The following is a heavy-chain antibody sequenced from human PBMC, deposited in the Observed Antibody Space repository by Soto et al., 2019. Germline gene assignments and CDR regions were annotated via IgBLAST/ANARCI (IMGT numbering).Heavy chain of an antibody. J-gene: IGHJ4*02. D-gene: IGHD3-10*01. Sequence: SQTLSLTCDISGDSVSSNIVAWNWIRPSPSRGLEWLGRTYYRSSWSSDYAISVRSRMTINADTSKNQVSLHLSSVTPEDTAVYYCTGVSHLGRGLNSWGQGTLVTVSS. CDR2: TYYRSSWSS. CDR3: TGVSHLGRGLNS. V-gene: IGHV6-1*01. CDR1: GDSVSSNIVA.